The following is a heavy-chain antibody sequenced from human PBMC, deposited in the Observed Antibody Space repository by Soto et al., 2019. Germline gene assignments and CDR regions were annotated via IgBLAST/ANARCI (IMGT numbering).Heavy chain of an antibody. CDR3: ASTYSSSPLGFDY. CDR1: GYTFTGYY. D-gene: IGHD6-6*01. V-gene: IGHV1-2*02. Sequence: ASVKVSCKASGYTFTGYYMHWVRQAPGQGLEWMGWINPNSGGTNYAQKFQGRVTMTRDTSISTAYMELSRLRSDDTAVYYCASTYSSSPLGFDYWGQGTLVTVSS. CDR2: INPNSGGT. J-gene: IGHJ4*02.